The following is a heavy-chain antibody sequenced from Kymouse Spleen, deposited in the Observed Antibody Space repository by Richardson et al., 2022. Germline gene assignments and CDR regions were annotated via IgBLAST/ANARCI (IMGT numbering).Heavy chain of an antibody. V-gene: IGHV3-9*01. D-gene: IGHD3-10*01. Sequence: EVQLVESGGGLVQPGRSLRLSCAASGFTFDDYAMHWVRQAPGKGLEWVSGISWNSGSIGYADSVKGRFTISRDNAKNSLYLQMNSLRAEDTALYYCAKEGMVRGAVYYYYGMDVWGQGTTVTVSS. CDR2: ISWNSGSI. J-gene: IGHJ6*02. CDR3: AKEGMVRGAVYYYYGMDV. CDR1: GFTFDDYA.